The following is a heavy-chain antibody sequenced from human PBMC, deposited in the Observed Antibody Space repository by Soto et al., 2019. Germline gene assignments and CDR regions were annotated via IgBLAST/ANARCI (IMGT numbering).Heavy chain of an antibody. CDR2: IIPIFVTA. CDR3: AREGDDFGGGDY. Sequence: QVHLVQSGAEVKKPGSSVKVSCQASGGTFNNYAMNWIRQAPGQGLEWMGAIIPIFVTANYAQKFQGRVTINADESTRTTYMTLSSLRSEDPAMYYCAREGDDFGGGDYWGQGTLVTVSS. J-gene: IGHJ4*02. CDR1: GGTFNNYA. V-gene: IGHV1-69*12. D-gene: IGHD4-17*01.